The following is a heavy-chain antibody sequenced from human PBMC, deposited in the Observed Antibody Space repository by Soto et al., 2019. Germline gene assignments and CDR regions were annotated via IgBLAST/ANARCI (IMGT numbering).Heavy chain of an antibody. J-gene: IGHJ3*01. CDR2: MAPFSGNT. CDR1: GYTFTSFD. V-gene: IGHV1-8*01. CDR3: ARGCCTGGACYGLTFHL. D-gene: IGHD2-8*02. Sequence: QVQLVQSGAEMKKPGASVKVACKASGYTFTSFDISWLRQDTGQGLEWMGWMAPFSGNTGSAQNLPGGLRRATDASTNRAATEVTGLTSDDPAMYYCARGCCTGGACYGLTFHLWGQGTVVTVSS.